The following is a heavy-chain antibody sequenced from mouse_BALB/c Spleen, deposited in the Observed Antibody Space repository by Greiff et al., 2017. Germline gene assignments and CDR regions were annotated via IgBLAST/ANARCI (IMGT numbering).Heavy chain of an antibody. Sequence: QVQLQQSGAELVKPGASVKLSCKASGYTFTSYYMYWVKQRPGQGLEWIGGINPSNGGTNFNEKFKSKATLTVDKSSSTAYMQLSSLTSEDSAVYYCTRIYYGSSYYAMDYWGQGTSVTVSS. CDR3: TRIYYGSSYYAMDY. J-gene: IGHJ4*01. D-gene: IGHD1-1*01. V-gene: IGHV1S81*02. CDR2: INPSNGGT. CDR1: GYTFTSYY.